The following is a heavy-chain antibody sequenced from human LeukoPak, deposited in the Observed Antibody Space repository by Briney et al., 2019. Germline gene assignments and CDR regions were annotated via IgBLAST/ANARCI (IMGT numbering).Heavy chain of an antibody. CDR2: ITVSVGYT. J-gene: IGHJ4*02. V-gene: IGHV3-23*01. D-gene: IGHD4-17*01. CDR3: AKVYGDYLPIKSIDY. CDR1: GFTFSTYA. Sequence: GGSLRLSCVASGFTFSTYAMSWVRQASGKGLEWVSSITVSVGYTYYADSVKGRFTISRDNSKNTLYLQMNSLRAEDTAVYYCAKVYGDYLPIKSIDYWGQGTVVTVSS.